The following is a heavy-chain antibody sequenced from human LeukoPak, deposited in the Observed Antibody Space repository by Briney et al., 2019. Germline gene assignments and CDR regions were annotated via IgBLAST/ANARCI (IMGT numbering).Heavy chain of an antibody. CDR1: GYTFTGYY. CDR2: INPNSGGT. Sequence: ASVKVSCKASGYTFTGYYMHWVRQAPGQGLEWMGWINPNSGGTNYAQKFQGRVTMTRDTSISTAYMELSRLRSDDTAVYYCARGEAARPNDAFDLWGQGTMVTVSS. V-gene: IGHV1-2*02. J-gene: IGHJ3*01. CDR3: ARGEAARPNDAFDL. D-gene: IGHD6-6*01.